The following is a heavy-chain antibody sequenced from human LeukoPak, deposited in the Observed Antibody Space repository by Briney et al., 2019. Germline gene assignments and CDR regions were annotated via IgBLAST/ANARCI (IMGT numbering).Heavy chain of an antibody. D-gene: IGHD6-6*01. J-gene: IGHJ4*02. Sequence: GGSLRLSCAASGFTFNTYAMSWVRRAPWERLQWVSGISDSGGNTYYADSVRGRFTISRDNSKNTLYLQMNSLRAEDTAVYYCARHRSSWLIDYWGQGTLVTVSS. V-gene: IGHV3-23*01. CDR1: GFTFNTYA. CDR3: ARHRSSWLIDY. CDR2: ISDSGGNT.